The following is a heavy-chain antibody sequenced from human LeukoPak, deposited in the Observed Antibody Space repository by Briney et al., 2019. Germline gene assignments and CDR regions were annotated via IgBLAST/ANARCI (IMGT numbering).Heavy chain of an antibody. J-gene: IGHJ4*02. CDR3: ARYCSSTSCYGGLDY. CDR2: INHSGST. V-gene: IGHV4-34*01. Sequence: SETLSLTCAVYGGSFSGYFWSWIRQPPGKGLEWIGEINHSGSTNYNPSLKSRVTISVDTSKNQFSLKLSSVTAADTAVYYCARYCSSTSCYGGLDYWGQGTLVTVSS. D-gene: IGHD2-2*01. CDR1: GGSFSGYF.